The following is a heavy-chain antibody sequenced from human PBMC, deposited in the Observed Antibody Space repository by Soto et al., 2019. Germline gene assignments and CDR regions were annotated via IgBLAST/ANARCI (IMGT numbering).Heavy chain of an antibody. CDR1: GGSISSDDFF. J-gene: IGHJ6*02. D-gene: IGHD3-10*01. V-gene: IGHV4-31*01. Sequence: QVQLQESGPGLVKPSETLSLSCNVSGGSISSDDFFWSWVRQHPARALEWIGYIYHSGTTYYNPSPQTPTTISVDTSKSPFSLKLRSGTAADTAVYFCATDEDHGSGLSGGMDVWGQGTAVTVS. CDR2: IYHSGTT. CDR3: ATDEDHGSGLSGGMDV.